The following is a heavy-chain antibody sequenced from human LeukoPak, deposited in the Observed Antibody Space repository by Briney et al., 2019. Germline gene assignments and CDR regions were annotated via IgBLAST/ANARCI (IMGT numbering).Heavy chain of an antibody. CDR3: AKYLSGIAVAGRVLLIPDPFDY. D-gene: IGHD6-19*01. V-gene: IGHV3-23*01. J-gene: IGHJ4*02. CDR2: ISGSGGST. Sequence: LSGGSLRLSCAASGFTFSSYAMSWVRQAPGKGLEWVSAISGSGGSTYYADSVKGRFTISRDNSKNTLYLQMNSLRAEDTAVYYCAKYLSGIAVAGRVLLIPDPFDYWGQGTLVTVSA. CDR1: GFTFSSYA.